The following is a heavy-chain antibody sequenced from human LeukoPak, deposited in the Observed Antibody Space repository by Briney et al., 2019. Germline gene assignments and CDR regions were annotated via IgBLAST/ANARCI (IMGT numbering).Heavy chain of an antibody. CDR2: ISSSSSTI. D-gene: IGHD2-2*01. Sequence: QPGGSLRLSCAASGFTFSSYSMNWVRQAPGKGLEWVSYISSSSSTIYYADSVKGRFTISRDNAKNSLYLQMDSLRAEDTAVYYCARDMPRVVPAARNNWFDPWGQGTLVTVSS. J-gene: IGHJ5*02. V-gene: IGHV3-48*01. CDR1: GFTFSSYS. CDR3: ARDMPRVVPAARNNWFDP.